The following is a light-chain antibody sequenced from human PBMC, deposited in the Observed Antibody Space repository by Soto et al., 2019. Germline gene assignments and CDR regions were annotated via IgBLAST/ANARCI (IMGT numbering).Light chain of an antibody. Sequence: QSALTQPPSASGSPGQSVTISCTGTSSDVGGYNYVSWYQQHPDKAPTLIIYEVSKRPSGVPDRFSGSKSGNTASLTVSGLQADDEADYYCSSYASSALIVFGGGTKLTVL. J-gene: IGLJ2*01. CDR1: SSDVGGYNY. CDR2: EVS. CDR3: SSYASSALIV. V-gene: IGLV2-8*01.